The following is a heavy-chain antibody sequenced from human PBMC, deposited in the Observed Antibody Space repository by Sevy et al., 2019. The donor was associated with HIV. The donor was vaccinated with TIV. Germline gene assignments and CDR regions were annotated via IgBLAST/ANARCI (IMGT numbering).Heavy chain of an antibody. V-gene: IGHV3-23*01. CDR1: GFSFSNYV. CDR3: AKLHSRMIPGNGALDY. D-gene: IGHD3-16*01. CDR2: VSPTSLRT. J-gene: IGHJ4*01. Sequence: GGSLRLSCTASGFSFSNYVMAWVRQAPGKGLEWVSSVSPTSLRTYYAESVKGRFTISRDNSKNTLYLQMNSLRAEDTGIYYCAKLHSRMIPGNGALDYWGRGTLVTVSS.